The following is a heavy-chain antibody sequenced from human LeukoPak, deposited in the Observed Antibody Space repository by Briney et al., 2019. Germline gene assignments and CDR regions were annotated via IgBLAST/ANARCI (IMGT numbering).Heavy chain of an antibody. J-gene: IGHJ3*02. V-gene: IGHV4-39*01. Sequence: SETLSLTCTVSGDSISSRSYSWGWIRQPPGKGLEWIGSIYYSGSTYYNPSLKSRVTISVDTSKNQFSLKLSSVTAADTAVYYCARTYSGSYTGSAFDIWGQGTMVTVSS. D-gene: IGHD1-26*01. CDR1: GDSISSRSYS. CDR2: IYYSGST. CDR3: ARTYSGSYTGSAFDI.